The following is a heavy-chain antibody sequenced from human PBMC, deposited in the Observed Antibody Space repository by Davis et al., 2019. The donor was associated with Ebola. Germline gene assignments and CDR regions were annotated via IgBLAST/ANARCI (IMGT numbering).Heavy chain of an antibody. J-gene: IGHJ6*02. V-gene: IGHV1-69*13. Sequence: SVKVSCKASGGTFSSYAISWVRQAPGQGLEWMGGIIPIFGTANYAQKFQGRVTITADESTSTAYMELSSLRSEDTAVYYCAISPDIVVVPAAPKVVYYGMDVWGQGTTVTVSS. D-gene: IGHD2-2*01. CDR3: AISPDIVVVPAAPKVVYYGMDV. CDR2: IIPIFGTA. CDR1: GGTFSSYA.